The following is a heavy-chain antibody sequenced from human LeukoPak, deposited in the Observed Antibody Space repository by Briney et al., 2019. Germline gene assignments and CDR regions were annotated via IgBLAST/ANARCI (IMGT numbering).Heavy chain of an antibody. CDR3: AKAYDFWSGYLNPFDP. CDR2: ISSSSSYT. CDR1: GFTFSDYY. Sequence: GGSLRLSCAASGFTFSDYYMSWIRQAPGKGLEWVSYISSSSSYTNYADSVKGRFTISRDNAKNSLYLQMNSLRAEDTAVYYCAKAYDFWSGYLNPFDPWGQGTLVTVSS. V-gene: IGHV3-11*05. J-gene: IGHJ5*02. D-gene: IGHD3-3*01.